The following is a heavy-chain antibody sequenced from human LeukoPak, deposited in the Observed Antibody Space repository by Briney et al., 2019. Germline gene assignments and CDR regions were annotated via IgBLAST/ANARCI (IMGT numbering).Heavy chain of an antibody. D-gene: IGHD3-22*01. Sequence: ASVKVSCKASGYTFTSYGISWVRQAPGQRLEWMGWINAGNGNTKYSQKFQGRVTITRDTSASTAYMELSSLRSEDTAVYYCARDGAHYDSSGYPVYYFDYWGQGTLVTVSS. J-gene: IGHJ4*02. CDR2: INAGNGNT. CDR3: ARDGAHYDSSGYPVYYFDY. CDR1: GYTFTSYG. V-gene: IGHV1-3*01.